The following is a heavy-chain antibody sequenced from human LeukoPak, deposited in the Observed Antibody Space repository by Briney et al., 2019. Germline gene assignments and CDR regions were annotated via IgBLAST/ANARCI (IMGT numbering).Heavy chain of an antibody. CDR1: GYTFTVYY. CDR3: ARDTGFPFFDY. Sequence: ASVTVSCKASGYTFTVYYLHWVRQAPGQGPEWMGKINTNSGVTDYAQKFQGRVTMTRDTSISTAYMELSSLTSDDTAVYYCARDTGFPFFDYWGQGSLVTVSS. CDR2: INTNSGVT. J-gene: IGHJ4*02. V-gene: IGHV1-2*02.